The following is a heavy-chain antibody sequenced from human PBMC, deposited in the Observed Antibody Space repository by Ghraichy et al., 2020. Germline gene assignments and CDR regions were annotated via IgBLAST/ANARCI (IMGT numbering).Heavy chain of an antibody. V-gene: IGHV1-69*02. CDR1: GATFSSYT. Sequence: SVKVSCKASGATFSSYTINWVRQAPGQGLEWMGRIIPILGIANYAQKFQGRVTITADTSTSTAFMELTSLRSEDTAVYYCALIEVDTPAQDYYGMDVWGQGTTVTVSS. CDR2: IIPILGIA. CDR3: ALIEVDTPAQDYYGMDV. J-gene: IGHJ6*02. D-gene: IGHD2-2*01.